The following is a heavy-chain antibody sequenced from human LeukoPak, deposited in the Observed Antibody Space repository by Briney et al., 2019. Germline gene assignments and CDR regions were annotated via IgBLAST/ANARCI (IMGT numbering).Heavy chain of an antibody. CDR3: ARVQDYDFWSGYRNWFDP. V-gene: IGHV1-69*13. Sequence: ASVTVSCTASGGTFSSYAISWVRQAPGQGLEWMGGIIPIFGTANYAQKFQGRVTVTADESTSTAYMELSSLRSEDTAVYYCARVQDYDFWSGYRNWFDPWGQGTLVTVSS. CDR2: IIPIFGTA. CDR1: GGTFSSYA. D-gene: IGHD3-3*01. J-gene: IGHJ5*02.